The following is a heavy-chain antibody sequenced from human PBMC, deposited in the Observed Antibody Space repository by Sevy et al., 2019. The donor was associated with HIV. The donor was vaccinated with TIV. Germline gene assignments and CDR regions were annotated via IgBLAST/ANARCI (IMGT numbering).Heavy chain of an antibody. V-gene: IGHV1-24*01. CDR1: GYTLTKLS. D-gene: IGHD2-15*01. CDR3: ATVGLRYYSGASSYQGDWFDP. Sequence: ASVKVSCKVSGYTLTKLSIHWVRQAPGKGLEWMGVFDPQDGETIYAERFQGRLTMTVVTSTDTAYMELSSLTSEDTAVYYCATVGLRYYSGASSYQGDWFDPWGQGTLVTVSS. J-gene: IGHJ5*02. CDR2: FDPQDGET.